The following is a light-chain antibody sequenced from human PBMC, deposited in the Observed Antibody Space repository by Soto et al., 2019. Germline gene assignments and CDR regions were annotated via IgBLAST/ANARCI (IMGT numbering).Light chain of an antibody. J-gene: IGLJ3*02. Sequence: QSVLTQLPSASGSPGQSVTISCTGTSSDIGAYNYVSWFQQHPGEAPKLIISEVNKRPSGVPDRFSGSKSGNTASLTVSGLQAEDEADYYCTSYGGRDNLMFGGGTQLTVL. CDR3: TSYGGRDNLM. CDR1: SSDIGAYNY. V-gene: IGLV2-8*01. CDR2: EVN.